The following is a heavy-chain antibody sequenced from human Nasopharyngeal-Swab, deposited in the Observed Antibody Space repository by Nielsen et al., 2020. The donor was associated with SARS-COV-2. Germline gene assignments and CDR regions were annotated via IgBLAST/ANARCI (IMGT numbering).Heavy chain of an antibody. V-gene: IGHV3-30*18. D-gene: IGHD6-19*01. Sequence: WISQPPGKGLEWVAVISYDGINKYYADSVKGRFTISRDNSKNTLYLQMNSLRAEDTAVYYCAKDLGWHHYFDYWGQGTLVTVSS. CDR2: ISYDGINK. J-gene: IGHJ4*02. CDR3: AKDLGWHHYFDY.